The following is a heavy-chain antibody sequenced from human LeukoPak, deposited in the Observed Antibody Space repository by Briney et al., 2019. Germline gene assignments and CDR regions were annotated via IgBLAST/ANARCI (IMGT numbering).Heavy chain of an antibody. V-gene: IGHV4-59*01. CDR3: ARTSGSFDL. CDR1: GGSISSYY. Sequence: PSETLSLTCTVSGGSISSYYWSWIRQPPGKGLEWIGYIYYSGSTNYNPSLKSRVTISVDTSKNQFSLKLSSVTAADTAVYYCARTSGSFDLWGRGTLVTVSS. J-gene: IGHJ2*01. CDR2: IYYSGST. D-gene: IGHD6-25*01.